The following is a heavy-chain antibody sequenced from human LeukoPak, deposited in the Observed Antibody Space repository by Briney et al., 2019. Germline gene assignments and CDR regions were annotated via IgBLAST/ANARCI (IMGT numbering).Heavy chain of an antibody. CDR1: RGSISSYY. CDR3: ARSTYYYDSSGYYSLYYFDY. CDR2: IYYSGST. J-gene: IGHJ4*02. V-gene: IGHV4-59*01. D-gene: IGHD3-22*01. Sequence: SETLSLTCTVSRGSISSYYWSWIRQPPGKGLEWIGYIYYSGSTNYNPSLKSRVTISVDTSKNQFSLKLSSVTAADTAVYYCARSTYYYDSSGYYSLYYFDYWGQGTLVTVSS.